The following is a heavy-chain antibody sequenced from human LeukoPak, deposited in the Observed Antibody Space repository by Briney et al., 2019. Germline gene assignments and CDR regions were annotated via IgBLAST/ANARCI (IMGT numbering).Heavy chain of an antibody. Sequence: GGSLRLSCAASGFTFSGYGMNWVRQAPGKGLEWVAVISVDGCDKYYADSVKGRFTISRDNSNNTLYLQMNSLRVEDTAMYYCARGSFFSTARWFDPWGQGTLVTVSS. CDR3: ARGSFFSTARWFDP. J-gene: IGHJ5*02. D-gene: IGHD3/OR15-3a*01. V-gene: IGHV3-33*01. CDR2: ISVDGCDK. CDR1: GFTFSGYG.